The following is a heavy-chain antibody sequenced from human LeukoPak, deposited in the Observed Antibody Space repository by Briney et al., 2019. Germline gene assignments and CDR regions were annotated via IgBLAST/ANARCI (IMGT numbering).Heavy chain of an antibody. V-gene: IGHV1-69*13. CDR1: GGTFTSYA. Sequence: SVKVSCKASGGTFTSYAISWVRQAPGQGLEWMGGIIPIFGTANYAQKFQGRVTITADASTSTAYMELSSLRSEDTAVYYCASSHTPIAYYYDSSGYPDAFDIWGQGTMVTVSS. CDR3: ASSHTPIAYYYDSSGYPDAFDI. J-gene: IGHJ3*02. D-gene: IGHD3-22*01. CDR2: IIPIFGTA.